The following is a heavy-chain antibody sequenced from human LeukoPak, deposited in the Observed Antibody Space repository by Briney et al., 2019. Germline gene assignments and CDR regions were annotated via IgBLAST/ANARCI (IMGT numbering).Heavy chain of an antibody. CDR1: GFTFSNFW. D-gene: IGHD3-16*01. CDR3: AKDLVITFGGVPDY. CDR2: ISYDGSNK. J-gene: IGHJ4*02. Sequence: GGSLRLSCAASGFTFSNFWMHWVRQAPGKGLEWVAVISYDGSNKYYADSVKGRFTISRDNSKTTLYLQMNSLRAEDTAVYYCAKDLVITFGGVPDYWGQGTLVTVSS. V-gene: IGHV3-30*18.